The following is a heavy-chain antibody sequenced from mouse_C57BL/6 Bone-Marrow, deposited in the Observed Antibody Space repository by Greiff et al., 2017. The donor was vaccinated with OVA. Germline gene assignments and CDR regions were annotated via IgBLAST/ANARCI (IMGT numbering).Heavy chain of an antibody. CDR2: IHPNSGST. CDR1: GYTFTSYW. Sequence: VQLQQPGAELAKPGASVKLSCKASGYTFTSYWMHWVKQRPGQGLEWIGMIHPNSGSTNYNEKFKSKATLTVDESSSTAYMQLSSLTSEDSAVYYCARDYLFAYWGQGTLVTVSA. CDR3: ARDYLFAY. D-gene: IGHD5-5*01. J-gene: IGHJ3*01. V-gene: IGHV1-64*01.